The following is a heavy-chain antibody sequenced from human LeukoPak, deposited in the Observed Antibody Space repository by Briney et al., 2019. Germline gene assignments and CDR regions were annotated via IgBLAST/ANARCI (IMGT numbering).Heavy chain of an antibody. CDR3: ATGVGVYGRVPFDS. CDR1: GYTLTELS. V-gene: IGHV1-24*01. CDR2: FDPEDGDT. Sequence: APVKVSCKVSGYTLTELSMHWVRQAPGKGLEWMGGFDPEDGDTIYAQRFQGRVTMTEDTSTDTAYMELSSLRSEDTAVYYCATGVGVYGRVPFDSWGQGTLVTVSS. J-gene: IGHJ4*02. D-gene: IGHD5/OR15-5a*01.